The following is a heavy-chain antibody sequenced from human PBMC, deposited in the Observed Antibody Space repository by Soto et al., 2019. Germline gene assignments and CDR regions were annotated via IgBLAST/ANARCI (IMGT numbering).Heavy chain of an antibody. CDR3: ARDRVLWFGEDWFDP. J-gene: IGHJ5*02. V-gene: IGHV4-30-4*01. CDR1: GGSISSGDYY. D-gene: IGHD3-10*01. Sequence: QVQLQESGPGLVKPSQTLSLTCTVSGGSISSGDYYWSWIRQPPGKGLEWIGYIYYSGSTYYNPSLRSRVTISVDTSKNQFSLELGSVTDADTAVYYCARDRVLWFGEDWFDPWGQGTLVTVSS. CDR2: IYYSGST.